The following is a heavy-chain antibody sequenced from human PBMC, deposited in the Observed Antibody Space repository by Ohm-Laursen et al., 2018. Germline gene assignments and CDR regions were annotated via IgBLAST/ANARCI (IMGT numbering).Heavy chain of an antibody. D-gene: IGHD3-3*01. CDR2: IWYDGSNK. CDR3: ARDWSV. J-gene: IGHJ4*02. CDR1: GFTFTNFG. Sequence: SLRLSCSASGFTFTNFGMHWVRQAPGKGLEWVAVIWYDGSNKYYADSVKGRFTISRDYSKNTLYLQMNSLRAEDTAVYYCARDWSVWGQGTLVTVSS. V-gene: IGHV3-33*01.